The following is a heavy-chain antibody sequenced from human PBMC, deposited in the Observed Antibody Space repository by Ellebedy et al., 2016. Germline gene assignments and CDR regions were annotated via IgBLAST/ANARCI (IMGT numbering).Heavy chain of an antibody. CDR2: ISYNGGKI. V-gene: IGHV3-9*01. CDR1: GFTFDDYA. D-gene: IGHD2-2*01. CDR3: AKGFHCSSTKCYVSDYYYMDV. Sequence: GGSLRLSXEASGFTFDDYAMHWVRQAPGKGLEWVSGISYNGGKIDYAASVQGRFTISRDNAKKSLYLQMDSLRLEDTAFYFCAKGFHCSSTKCYVSDYYYMDVWGKGTTVTVS. J-gene: IGHJ6*03.